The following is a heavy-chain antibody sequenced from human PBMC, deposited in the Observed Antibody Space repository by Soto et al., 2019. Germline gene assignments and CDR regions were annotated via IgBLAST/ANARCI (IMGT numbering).Heavy chain of an antibody. V-gene: IGHV3-48*01. D-gene: IGHD2-2*01. CDR1: GFTFSSYS. J-gene: IGHJ6*03. CDR2: ISSSSSTI. Sequence: QPGGSLRLSCAASGFTFSSYSMNWVRQAPGKGLEWVSYISSSSSTIYYADSVKGRFTISRDNAKNSLYLQMNSLRAEDTAVYYCARDPPVVVPAAADYYYYYYYMDVWGKGTTVTVSS. CDR3: ARDPPVVVPAAADYYYYYYYMDV.